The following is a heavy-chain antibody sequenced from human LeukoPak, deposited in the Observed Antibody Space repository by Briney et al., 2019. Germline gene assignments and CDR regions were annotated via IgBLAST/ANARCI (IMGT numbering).Heavy chain of an antibody. CDR2: IKQDGSEK. CDR3: ARGDRVGVTTGHFDY. Sequence: GGSLRLSCAASGFTFSNYWITWVRQAPGKGLEWVANIKQDGSEKYYTDSVKGRFTISRDNAKNSLFLQMNSLRAEDTAVYYCARGDRVGVTTGHFDYWGQGTLVTVSS. V-gene: IGHV3-7*03. D-gene: IGHD1-26*01. CDR1: GFTFSNYW. J-gene: IGHJ4*02.